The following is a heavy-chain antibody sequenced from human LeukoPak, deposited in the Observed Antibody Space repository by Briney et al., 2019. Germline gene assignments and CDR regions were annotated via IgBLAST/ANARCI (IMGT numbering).Heavy chain of an antibody. D-gene: IGHD4-17*01. CDR2: ISSSGSTI. CDR3: ARDYGDVCFDY. J-gene: IGHJ4*02. Sequence: PGGPLRLSCAASGFTFSSYEMNWVRQAPGKGLEGVSYISSSGSTIYCADSVKGRFTISRDNAKNSLYLQMNSLRAEDTAVYYCARDYGDVCFDYWGQGSVVTVSS. V-gene: IGHV3-48*03. CDR1: GFTFSSYE.